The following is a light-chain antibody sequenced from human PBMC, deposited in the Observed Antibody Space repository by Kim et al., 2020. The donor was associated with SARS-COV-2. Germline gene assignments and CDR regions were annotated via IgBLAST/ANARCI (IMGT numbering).Light chain of an antibody. V-gene: IGKV1-8*01. CDR1: QGISSY. Sequence: AIRMTQSPSSFSASTGDRVTITCRASQGISSYLAWYQQKPEKAPKLLIYAASTLQSGVPSRFSGSGSGTNFTLTISCLQSEDFATYYCQQHYSYPRTFGQGTKLEI. CDR3: QQHYSYPRT. J-gene: IGKJ2*01. CDR2: AAS.